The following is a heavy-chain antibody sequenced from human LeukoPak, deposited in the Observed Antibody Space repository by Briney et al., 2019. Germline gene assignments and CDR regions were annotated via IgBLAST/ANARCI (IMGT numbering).Heavy chain of an antibody. CDR3: AGRESDGSGSRTFDY. CDR2: INHSGST. J-gene: IGHJ4*02. D-gene: IGHD3-10*01. Sequence: SETLSLTCAVYGGSFSGYYWSWIRQPPGKGLEWIGEINHSGSTNYNPSLKSRVTISVDTSKNQFSPRLSSVTAADTAVYYCAGRESDGSGSRTFDYWGQGALVTVSS. V-gene: IGHV4-34*01. CDR1: GGSFSGYY.